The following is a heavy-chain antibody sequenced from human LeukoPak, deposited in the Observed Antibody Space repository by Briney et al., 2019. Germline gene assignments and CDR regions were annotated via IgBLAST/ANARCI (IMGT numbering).Heavy chain of an antibody. V-gene: IGHV3-7*03. CDR1: GFIFSSYW. CDR3: AKEEGSYVWGSYRPAHMDV. J-gene: IGHJ6*03. D-gene: IGHD3-16*02. CDR2: IKHDGSEK. Sequence: GGSLRLSCAASGFIFSSYWMSWVRQAPGKGLEWVANIKHDGSEKYYVDSVKGRFTISRDNAKDSLYLQMNSLRAEDTAVYYCAKEEGSYVWGSYRPAHMDVWGKGTTVTISS.